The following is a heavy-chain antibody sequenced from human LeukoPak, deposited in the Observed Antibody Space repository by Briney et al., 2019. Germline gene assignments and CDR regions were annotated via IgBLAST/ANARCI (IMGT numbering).Heavy chain of an antibody. D-gene: IGHD1-26*01. CDR3: ARGSGSYDAYGY. CDR2: IYYSGST. CDR1: GGSISSGGYY. J-gene: IGHJ4*02. V-gene: IGHV4-31*03. Sequence: SQTLSLTCTVSGGSISSGGYYWSWIRQHPGKGLEWIGYIYYSGSTYYNPSLKSRVTISVDTSKNQFSLKLSSVTAADTAVYYCARGSGSYDAYGYWGQGTLVTVSS.